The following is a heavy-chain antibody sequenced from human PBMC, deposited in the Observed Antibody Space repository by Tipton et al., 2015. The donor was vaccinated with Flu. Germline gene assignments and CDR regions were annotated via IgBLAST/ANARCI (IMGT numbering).Heavy chain of an antibody. J-gene: IGHJ2*01. Sequence: MQLVQSGVEVRQPGESLRIPCTASGYSFSNYWIGWVRQMPGKGLEWMGIVYPGDSDPRYSPSFQGQVTMSADTSISTAYLQWSSLKASDTAIYYCARYFDSNGFWYFDIWGRGTLVTVSS. CDR2: VYPGDSDP. D-gene: IGHD3-22*01. V-gene: IGHV5-51*01. CDR3: ARYFDSNGFWYFDI. CDR1: GYSFSNYW.